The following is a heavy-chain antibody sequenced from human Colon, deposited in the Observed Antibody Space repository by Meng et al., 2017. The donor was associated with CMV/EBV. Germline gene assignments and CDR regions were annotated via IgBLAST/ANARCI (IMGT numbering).Heavy chain of an antibody. V-gene: IGHV1-18*01. CDR1: GYTFITYN. J-gene: IGHJ6*02. CDR2: ISGYSAEP. CDR3: ARVYNYNNLFFYAMDV. D-gene: IGHD1-20*01. Sequence: ASVKVSCKASGYTFITYNITWVRQAPGQGLEWMGWISGYSAEPNYAQKLQGRVTMTTDTSTSTVYMELRNLRSDDSAVYYCARVYNYNNLFFYAMDVWGQGTTVTVSS.